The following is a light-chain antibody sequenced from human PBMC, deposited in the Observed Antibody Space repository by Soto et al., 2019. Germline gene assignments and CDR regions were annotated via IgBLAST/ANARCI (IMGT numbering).Light chain of an antibody. CDR3: MKATHFNRK. V-gene: IGKV2-24*01. CDR2: KIS. CDR1: QSLVHSDGNTY. J-gene: IGKJ1*01. Sequence: IVITQTPLSSRFTLGQPASISCISSQSLVHSDGNTYLNWLHQRPGQPPRLLIYKISNRFSGVQDRFSGSGAGKDLTMTISRVEAEDVGIYYCMKATHFNRKFGQGTKVDIK.